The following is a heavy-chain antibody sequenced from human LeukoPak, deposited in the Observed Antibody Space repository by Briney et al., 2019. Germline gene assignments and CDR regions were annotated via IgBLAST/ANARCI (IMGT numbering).Heavy chain of an antibody. J-gene: IGHJ6*03. D-gene: IGHD3-9*01. CDR3: ARDNTYYDILSGYYPKRYYYYYMDV. CDR1: GYTFSNYY. V-gene: IGHV1-46*01. Sequence: ASVKVSCKASGYTFSNYYLHWVRQAPGQGLEWMGLINPTAGNTYYAQKFQGRVTMTRDMSTSTVYMELSSLRSEDTAVYYCARDNTYYDILSGYYPKRYYYYYMDVWGKGTTVTVSS. CDR2: INPTAGNT.